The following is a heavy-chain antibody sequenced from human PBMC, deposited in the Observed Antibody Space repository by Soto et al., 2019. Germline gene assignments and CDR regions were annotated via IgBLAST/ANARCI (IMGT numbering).Heavy chain of an antibody. D-gene: IGHD3-10*01. Sequence: GGSLRLSCAASGFTFSSYSMNWVLQAPGKGLEWVSSISSSSSYIYYADSVKGRFTISRDNAKNSLYLQMNSLRAEDTAVYYCASPPYGSGSYSYGMDVWGQGTPVTVYS. CDR2: ISSSSSYI. J-gene: IGHJ6*02. CDR3: ASPPYGSGSYSYGMDV. CDR1: GFTFSSYS. V-gene: IGHV3-21*01.